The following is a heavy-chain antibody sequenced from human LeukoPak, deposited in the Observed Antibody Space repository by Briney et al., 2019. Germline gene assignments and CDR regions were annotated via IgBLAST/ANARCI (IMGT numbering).Heavy chain of an antibody. Sequence: SETLSLTCSVSGGSGSTGSYYWSWIRQPPGKGLEWIGEINHSGSTNYNPSLKSRVTLSVDTSKNHFSLRLSSVTAADTAVYYCARGFANSDYFDYWGQGTLVTVSS. J-gene: IGHJ4*02. CDR3: ARGFANSDYFDY. CDR1: GGSGSTGSYY. CDR2: INHSGST. V-gene: IGHV4-61*03. D-gene: IGHD1/OR15-1a*01.